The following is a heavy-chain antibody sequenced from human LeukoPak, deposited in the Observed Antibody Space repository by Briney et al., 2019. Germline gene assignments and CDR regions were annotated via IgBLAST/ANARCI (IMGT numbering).Heavy chain of an antibody. D-gene: IGHD5-24*01. CDR3: ARDRVREMATITDY. V-gene: IGHV1-46*01. J-gene: IGHJ4*02. CDR1: GYTFTSYY. Sequence: ASVKVSCRASGYTFTSYYLHWVRQAPGQGLEWMGIINPSGGSTSYAQKFQGRVTMTRDMSTSTVYMELSSLRSEDTAVYYCARDRVREMATITDYWGQGTLVTVSS. CDR2: INPSGGST.